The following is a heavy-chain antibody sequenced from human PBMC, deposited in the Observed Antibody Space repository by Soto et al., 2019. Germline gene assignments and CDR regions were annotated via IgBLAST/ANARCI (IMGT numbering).Heavy chain of an antibody. J-gene: IGHJ4*02. CDR3: ARLRPGTVGPTYYFDY. V-gene: IGHV3-48*02. D-gene: IGHD1-26*01. CDR2: ISVNIGTI. CDR1: GFTFSSYR. Sequence: EVQLVESGGGLVQPGGSLRLSCAASGFTFSSYRMNWVRQAPGKGLEWVSYISVNIGTIFYADSVKGRFTISRDNAKNSLYLQMNSLRDEDTAVYYCARLRPGTVGPTYYFDYWGQGTLVTVSS.